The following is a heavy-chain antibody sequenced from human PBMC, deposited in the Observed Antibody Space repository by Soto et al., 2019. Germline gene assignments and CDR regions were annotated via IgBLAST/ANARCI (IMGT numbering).Heavy chain of an antibody. V-gene: IGHV3-48*01. D-gene: IGHD3-3*01. CDR2: ISSSSSTI. J-gene: IGHJ4*02. CDR1: GFTFSSYS. Sequence: EVQLVESGGGLVQPGGSLRLSCAASGFTFSSYSMNWVRQAPGKGLEWVSYISSSSSTIYYADSLKGRFIISRDNAKNSLYLQMNSLRAEDTAVYYCARRNRYDFWSGYHGVYFDYWGQGTLVTVSS. CDR3: ARRNRYDFWSGYHGVYFDY.